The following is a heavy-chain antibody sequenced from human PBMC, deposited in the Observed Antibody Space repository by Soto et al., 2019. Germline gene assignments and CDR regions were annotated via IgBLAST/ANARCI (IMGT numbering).Heavy chain of an antibody. D-gene: IGHD2-15*01. Sequence: PGGSLRLSCAASGFTFSSYWMSWVRQAPGKGLEWVANIKQDGSEKYYVDSVKGRFTISRDNAKNSLYLQMNSPRAEDTAVYYCARDCCSGGSFSPGRPRHWGQGTLVTVSS. CDR1: GFTFSSYW. CDR3: ARDCCSGGSFSPGRPRH. J-gene: IGHJ1*01. CDR2: IKQDGSEK. V-gene: IGHV3-7*01.